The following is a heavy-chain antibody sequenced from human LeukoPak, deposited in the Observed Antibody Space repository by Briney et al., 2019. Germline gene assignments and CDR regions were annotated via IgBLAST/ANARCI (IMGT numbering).Heavy chain of an antibody. V-gene: IGHV4-39*07. Sequence: SETLSLTCTVAGGSISSSRYYWGWIRDPPGKGLEWIGEINHSGRTNYNPSLKRRVSISVDTSNTQYSLKLSSVTAADAAVYYCSRLFWRVDGTGWFDPWGQGTLVTVSS. J-gene: IGHJ5*02. CDR2: INHSGRT. CDR1: GGSISSSRYY. CDR3: SRLFWRVDGTGWFDP. D-gene: IGHD6-19*01.